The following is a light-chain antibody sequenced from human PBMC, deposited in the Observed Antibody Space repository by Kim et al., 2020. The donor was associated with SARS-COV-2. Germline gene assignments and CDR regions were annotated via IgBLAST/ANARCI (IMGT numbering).Light chain of an antibody. CDR3: HQYNDWPPLT. CDR2: GAS. V-gene: IGKV3-15*01. Sequence: SPGERAAHSCRASQSVSSNLAWYQQKPGQPPRLLIYGASTRAPGIPARFSGSGSGTEFTLTISSLQSEDFAVYYCHQYNDWPPLTFGGGTKVDIK. CDR1: QSVSSN. J-gene: IGKJ4*01.